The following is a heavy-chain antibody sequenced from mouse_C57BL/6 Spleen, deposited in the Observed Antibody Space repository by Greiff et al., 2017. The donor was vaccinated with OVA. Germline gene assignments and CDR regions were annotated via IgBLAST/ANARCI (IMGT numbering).Heavy chain of an antibody. V-gene: IGHV1-53*01. CDR2: INPSNGGT. CDR1: GYTFTSYW. Sequence: VQLQQPGTELVKPGASVKLSCKASGYTFTSYWMHWVKQRPGQGLEWIGNINPSNGGTNYNEKFKSKATLTVDKSSSTAYMQLSSLTSEDSAVYYCARSNRGSMGYYAMDYWGQGTSVTVSS. J-gene: IGHJ4*01. D-gene: IGHD1-1*01. CDR3: ARSNRGSMGYYAMDY.